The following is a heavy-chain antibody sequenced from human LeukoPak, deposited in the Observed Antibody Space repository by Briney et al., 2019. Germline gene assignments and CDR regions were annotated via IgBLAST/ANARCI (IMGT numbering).Heavy chain of an antibody. CDR1: GFTLTNYS. J-gene: IGHJ5*02. CDR3: ARDRPHNWFDP. V-gene: IGHV3-74*01. CDR2: IHNDGDGR. Sequence: GGTLRLSRAASGFTLTNYSMHAVPPTPQKGRLWVEHIHNDGDGRTYADYVKGRFSISRDDAKNTLYLQMNRLRAEDTAVYYCARDRPHNWFDPWGQGTLVTVSS.